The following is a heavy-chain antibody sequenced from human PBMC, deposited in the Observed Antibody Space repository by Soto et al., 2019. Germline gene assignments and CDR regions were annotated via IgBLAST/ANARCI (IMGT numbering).Heavy chain of an antibody. D-gene: IGHD4-17*01. CDR2: IIPIFGTA. Sequence: SVKVSCKASGGTFSSYAISWVRQAPGQGLEWMGGIIPIFGTANYAQKFQGRVTITADESTSTAYMELSSLRSEDTAVYHCARGRLRYKHFDYWGQGTLVTVS. V-gene: IGHV1-69*13. J-gene: IGHJ4*02. CDR3: ARGRLRYKHFDY. CDR1: GGTFSSYA.